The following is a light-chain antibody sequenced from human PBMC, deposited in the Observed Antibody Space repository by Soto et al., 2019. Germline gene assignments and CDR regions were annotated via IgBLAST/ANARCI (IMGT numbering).Light chain of an antibody. J-gene: IGKJ1*01. CDR1: QSIRYY. Sequence: DIQLTQSPPTLSASVGDRVTIACRASQSIRYYLAWYQQMPGKASKLLIYGASSLQSGVLSRFSGSGFGTEFTLTISSLQPDDFATYFCQHHNSYSQTFGQGTKV. CDR3: QHHNSYSQT. CDR2: GAS. V-gene: IGKV1-5*01.